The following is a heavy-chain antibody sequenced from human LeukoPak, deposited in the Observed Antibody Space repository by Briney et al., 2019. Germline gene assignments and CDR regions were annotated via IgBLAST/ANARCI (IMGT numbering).Heavy chain of an antibody. CDR3: ARDRIMTTVTHDAFDI. CDR1: GFTFSSYS. CDR2: ISSSSAYI. D-gene: IGHD4-17*01. V-gene: IGHV3-21*01. Sequence: PGGSLRLSCAASGFTFSSYSMNWIRQAPGKGLEWVSSISSSSAYIYYADSLQGRFTISRDSSKNSLFLQMNSLRAEDTAVYYCARDRIMTTVTHDAFDIWGQGTMVTVSS. J-gene: IGHJ3*02.